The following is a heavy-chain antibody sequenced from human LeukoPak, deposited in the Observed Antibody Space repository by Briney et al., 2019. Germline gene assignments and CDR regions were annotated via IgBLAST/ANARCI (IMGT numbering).Heavy chain of an antibody. Sequence: PSETLSLTCTVSGGSISSYYWSWIRQPPGKGLEWIGYIYYTGSTNYNPSLKSRVTISINASKNQLSLELSSVTAEDTAVYYCARAGVTSNWGYQCDYWGQGTLVTVSS. CDR3: ARAGVTSNWGYQCDY. V-gene: IGHV4-59*01. CDR2: IYYTGST. J-gene: IGHJ4*02. CDR1: GGSISSYY. D-gene: IGHD7-27*01.